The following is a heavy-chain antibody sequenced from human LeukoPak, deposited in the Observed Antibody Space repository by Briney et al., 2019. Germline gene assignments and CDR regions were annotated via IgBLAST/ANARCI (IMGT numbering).Heavy chain of an antibody. D-gene: IGHD2-21*01. CDR1: GFTFSSYA. Sequence: GGSLRLSCAASGFTFSSYAMSWVRQAPGKGLEWVSAISGSGGSTYYADSVKGRFTIPRDNSKNTLYLQMNSLRAEDTAVYYCAKVRRSTAYCGGDCYPHFDYWGQGTLVTVSS. J-gene: IGHJ4*02. V-gene: IGHV3-23*01. CDR2: ISGSGGST. CDR3: AKVRRSTAYCGGDCYPHFDY.